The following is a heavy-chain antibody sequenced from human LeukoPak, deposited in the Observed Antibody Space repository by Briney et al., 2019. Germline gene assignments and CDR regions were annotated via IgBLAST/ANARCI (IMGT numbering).Heavy chain of an antibody. CDR2: ISYDGSNK. CDR1: GFTFSSYA. CDR3: AKPEPGIAAAGTREYFQH. Sequence: GGSLRLSCAASGFTFSSYAMHWVRQAPGKGLEWVAVISYDGSNKYYADSVKGRFTISRDNSKNTLYLQMNSLRAEDTAVYYCAKPEPGIAAAGTREYFQHWGQGTLVTVSS. D-gene: IGHD6-13*01. V-gene: IGHV3-30-3*02. J-gene: IGHJ1*01.